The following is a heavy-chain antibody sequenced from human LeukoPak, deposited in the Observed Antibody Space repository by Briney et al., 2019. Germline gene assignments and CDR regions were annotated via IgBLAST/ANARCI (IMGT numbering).Heavy chain of an antibody. CDR3: ARDRGDKQFDY. D-gene: IGHD3-16*01. J-gene: IGHJ4*02. Sequence: PSETLSLTYTVSGGSISSYYWSWIRQPPGKGLEWIGYIYYSGSTNYNPSLKGRVTISVDTSKNQFSLKLSSVTAADTAVYYCARDRGDKQFDYWGQGTLVTVSS. CDR2: IYYSGST. V-gene: IGHV4-59*01. CDR1: GGSISSYY.